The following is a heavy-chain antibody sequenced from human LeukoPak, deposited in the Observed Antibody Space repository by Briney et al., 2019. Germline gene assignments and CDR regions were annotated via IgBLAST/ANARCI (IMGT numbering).Heavy chain of an antibody. Sequence: GGSLRLSCAASEFIFSSYWMSWVRQAPGKGLEWVSVIYSGGSTYYADSVKGRFTISRDNSKNTLYLQMNSLRAEDTAVYYCARAYFDWVFSMDVWGKGTTVTISS. J-gene: IGHJ6*03. CDR1: EFIFSSYW. CDR2: IYSGGST. V-gene: IGHV3-53*01. D-gene: IGHD3-9*01. CDR3: ARAYFDWVFSMDV.